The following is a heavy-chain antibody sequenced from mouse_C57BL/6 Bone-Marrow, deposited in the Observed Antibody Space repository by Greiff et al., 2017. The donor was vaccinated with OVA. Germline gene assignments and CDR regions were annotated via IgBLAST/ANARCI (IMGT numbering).Heavy chain of an antibody. CDR2: IRNNANGYTT. CDR3: ARYLGQQGGFDY. J-gene: IGHJ2*01. CDR1: GFTFTAYY. D-gene: IGHD4-1*01. V-gene: IGHV7-3*01. Sequence: EVHLVESGGGLVQPGGSLSISCAASGFTFTAYYMSWVSQPPGKALEWLGFIRNNANGYTTESNASVKGRFTICRENSKSDLYLRRNDLRAEESATDYCARYLGQQGGFDYWGQGTTLTVSS.